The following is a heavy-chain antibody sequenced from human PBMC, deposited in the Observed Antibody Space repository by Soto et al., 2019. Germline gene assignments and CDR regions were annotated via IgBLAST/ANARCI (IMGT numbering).Heavy chain of an antibody. D-gene: IGHD2-8*02. CDR3: IRNDHNWYWC. J-gene: IGHJ4*02. Sequence: GGSLRLSCAACGFRFSGVSIYWVRQASWRGLEWVGRIRSRANNYATAFAASVQGRFTLSRDDSKNTAYLQMNSLKTEDTAVCYRIRNDHNWYWCWGRGTLVTVSS. V-gene: IGHV3-73*01. CDR1: GFRFSGVS. CDR2: IRSRANNYAT.